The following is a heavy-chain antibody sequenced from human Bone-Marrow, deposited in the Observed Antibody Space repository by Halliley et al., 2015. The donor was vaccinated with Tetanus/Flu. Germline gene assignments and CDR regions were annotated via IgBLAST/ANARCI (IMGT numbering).Heavy chain of an antibody. V-gene: IGHV4-4*01. J-gene: IGHJ4*02. CDR2: IYYRGNT. CDR1: GVSVISSNW. D-gene: IGHD2-21*02. CDR3: CLAYCAGDCIRDKTAYFDY. Sequence: TLSLTCAVSGVSVISSNWWTWVRQTPTKGLEWIGDIYYRGNTNYNPSLESRVTISVDKSKNHFSLNLNSVTAADTAIYFCCLAYCAGDCIRDKTAYFDYWGPGAPVTVSS.